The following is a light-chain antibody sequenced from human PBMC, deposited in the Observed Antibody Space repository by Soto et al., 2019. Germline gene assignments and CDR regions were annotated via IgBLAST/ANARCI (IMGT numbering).Light chain of an antibody. CDR3: QQSYSQPLT. CDR2: AAT. J-gene: IGKJ4*01. V-gene: IGKV1-39*01. CDR1: QGVRTY. Sequence: DIQLTQSPSSRSASVGDRVTITSRAIQGVRTYLNWYQHKPGTAPKVLIYAATSLQSGVPSRFSGSTSGTDFTLTISSLQPEDFATYYCQQSYSQPLTFGGGTRVEI.